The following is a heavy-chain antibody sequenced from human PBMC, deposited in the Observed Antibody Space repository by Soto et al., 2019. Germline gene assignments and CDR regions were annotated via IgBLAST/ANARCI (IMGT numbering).Heavy chain of an antibody. D-gene: IGHD2-2*01. V-gene: IGHV1-8*01. Sequence: QVQLVQSGAEVKKPGASVKVSCKASGYTFTSYDINWVRQATGQGLEWMGWMNPNSGNTGYAQKCQGNVTMTRNSSISTACVELSSLRSEDTAVYCCARGDLIVLVPAATYNWFDPWGQGTLVTVSS. CDR1: GYTFTSYD. CDR3: ARGDLIVLVPAATYNWFDP. CDR2: MNPNSGNT. J-gene: IGHJ5*02.